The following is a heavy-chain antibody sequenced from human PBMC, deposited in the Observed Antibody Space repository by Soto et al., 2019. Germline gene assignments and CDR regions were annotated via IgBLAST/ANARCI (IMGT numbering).Heavy chain of an antibody. CDR1: GFTFSSYG. V-gene: IGHV3-30*03. J-gene: IGHJ6*02. D-gene: IGHD2-15*01. CDR2: ISYDGSNK. CDR3: VGGSGLVAHYYYGMDV. Sequence: PGGSLRLSCAASGFTFSSYGMHWVRQAPGKGLEWVAVISYDGSNKYYADSVKGRFTISRDNSKNTLYLQMNSLRAEDTAVYYCVGGSGLVAHYYYGMDVWGQGTTVTVSS.